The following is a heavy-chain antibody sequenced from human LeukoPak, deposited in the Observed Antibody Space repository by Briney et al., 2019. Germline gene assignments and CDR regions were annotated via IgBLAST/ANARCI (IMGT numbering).Heavy chain of an antibody. V-gene: IGHV3-53*01. Sequence: PGGSLRLSCAASGFTVSSNYMSWVRQAPGKGLEWVSVIYSGGSTYCADSVKGRFTISRDNSKNMMYLQMNNLRAEDTAVYYCAGAYYYESSGYFYFDYWGQGTLVTVSS. CDR1: GFTVSSNY. D-gene: IGHD3-22*01. CDR3: AGAYYYESSGYFYFDY. CDR2: IYSGGST. J-gene: IGHJ4*02.